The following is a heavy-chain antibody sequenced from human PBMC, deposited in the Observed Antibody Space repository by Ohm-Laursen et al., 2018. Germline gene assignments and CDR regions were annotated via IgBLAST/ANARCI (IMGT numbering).Heavy chain of an antibody. CDR3: TTSSISSSNSYYYYGMDV. Sequence: SLRLSCAASGFTFSNAWMSWVRQAPGKGLEWVGRIKSKTDGGTTDYAAPVKGRFAISRDDSKNTLYLQMNSLKTEDTAMYYCTTSSISSSNSYYYYGMDVWGQGTTGTVSS. CDR1: GFTFSNAW. CDR2: IKSKTDGGTT. V-gene: IGHV3-15*01. J-gene: IGHJ6*02. D-gene: IGHD2-2*01.